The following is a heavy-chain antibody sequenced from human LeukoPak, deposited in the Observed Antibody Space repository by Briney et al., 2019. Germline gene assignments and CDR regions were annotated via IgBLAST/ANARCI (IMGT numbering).Heavy chain of an antibody. CDR3: ARRVGSAWLYFFDY. CDR2: INPNSGGT. Sequence: GASVKVSCKASGYTFTDYYMHWVRQAPGQGLEWMRWINPNSGGTNYAQNFQGRVTMTRFTSISTAYMELSSLRSDDTAVYYCARRVGSAWLYFFDYWGQGTLVTVSS. D-gene: IGHD6-19*01. CDR1: GYTFTDYY. J-gene: IGHJ4*02. V-gene: IGHV1-2*02.